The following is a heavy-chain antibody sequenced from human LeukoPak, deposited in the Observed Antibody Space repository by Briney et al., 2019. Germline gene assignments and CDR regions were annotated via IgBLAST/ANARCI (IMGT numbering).Heavy chain of an antibody. V-gene: IGHV4-61*08. CDR3: ARDQDY. Sequence: SETLSLTCTVSGGSISSGGFHWTWIRQHPGKGLEWIGYIYYSGSTNYNPSLKSRVTISVDTSKNQFSLKLSSVTAADTAVYYCARDQDYWGQGTLVTVSS. CDR2: IYYSGST. CDR1: GGSISSGGFH. J-gene: IGHJ4*02.